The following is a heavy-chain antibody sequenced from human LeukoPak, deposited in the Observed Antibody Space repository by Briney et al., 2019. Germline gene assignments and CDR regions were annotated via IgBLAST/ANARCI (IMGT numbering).Heavy chain of an antibody. CDR2: IYYSGGT. CDR1: GGSISSYY. Sequence: SETLSLTCTVSGGSISSYYWSWIRQPPGKGLEWIGYIYYSGGTNYNPSLKSRVTISVDKSKNQFYLKVMSVTAADTAVYYCARLLVRPQNYWFDPWGQGTLVTVSS. J-gene: IGHJ5*02. V-gene: IGHV4-59*12. D-gene: IGHD3-10*01. CDR3: ARLLVRPQNYWFDP.